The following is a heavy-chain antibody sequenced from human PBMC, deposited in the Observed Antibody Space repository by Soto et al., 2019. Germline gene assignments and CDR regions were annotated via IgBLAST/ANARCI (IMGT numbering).Heavy chain of an antibody. CDR2: IVGSGGST. J-gene: IGHJ4*02. CDR3: AKVSHYYDSSGYYSY. V-gene: IGHV3-23*01. CDR1: GFTFSSYA. Sequence: GGSLRLSCAASGFTFSSYAMTWVRQAPGKGLEWVSAIVGSGGSTYYADSVKGRFTISRDNSKNTLYLQMNSLRAEDTAVYYCAKVSHYYDSSGYYSYWGQGTLVTVSS. D-gene: IGHD3-22*01.